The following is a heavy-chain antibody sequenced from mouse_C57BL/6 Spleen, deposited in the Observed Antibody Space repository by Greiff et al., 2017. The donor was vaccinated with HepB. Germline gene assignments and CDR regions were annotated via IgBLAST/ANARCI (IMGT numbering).Heavy chain of an antibody. J-gene: IGHJ1*03. CDR3: ARLSNSRYFDV. Sequence: QVQLKQPGAELVKPGASVKLSCKASSYTFTSYWMHWVKQRPGQGLEWIGMIHPNSGSTNYNEKFKSKATLTVDKSSSTAYMQLSSLTSEDSAVYYCARLSNSRYFDVWGTGTTVTVSS. CDR1: SYTFTSYW. CDR2: IHPNSGST. V-gene: IGHV1-64*01. D-gene: IGHD2-5*01.